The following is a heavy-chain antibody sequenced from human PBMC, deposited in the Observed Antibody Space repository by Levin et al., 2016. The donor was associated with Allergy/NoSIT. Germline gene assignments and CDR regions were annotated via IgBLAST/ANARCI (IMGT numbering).Heavy chain of an antibody. J-gene: IGHJ5*02. Sequence: GESLKISCAASGFTFSSYSMNWVRQAPGKGLEWVSSISSSSSYIYYADSVKGRFTISRDNAKNSLYLQMNSLRAEDTAVYYCARDHDGFCSGSTCYPYNWFDPWGQGTLVTVSS. CDR3: ARDHDGFCSGSTCYPYNWFDP. V-gene: IGHV3-21*06. D-gene: IGHD2-2*01. CDR1: GFTFSSYS. CDR2: ISSSSSYI.